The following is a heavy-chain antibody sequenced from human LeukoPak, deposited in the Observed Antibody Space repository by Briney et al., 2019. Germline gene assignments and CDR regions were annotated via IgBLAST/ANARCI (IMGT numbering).Heavy chain of an antibody. CDR1: GFTFSSFG. CDR2: INSDGSST. V-gene: IGHV3-74*01. D-gene: IGHD2-15*01. J-gene: IGHJ4*02. Sequence: GGSLRLSCVASGFTFSSFGMSWVRQAPGKGLEWVSRINSDGSSTSYADSVKGRFTISRDNAKNTLYLQMNSLRAEDTAVYYCATVTYCSGGSCYGDFDYWGQGTLVTVSS. CDR3: ATVTYCSGGSCYGDFDY.